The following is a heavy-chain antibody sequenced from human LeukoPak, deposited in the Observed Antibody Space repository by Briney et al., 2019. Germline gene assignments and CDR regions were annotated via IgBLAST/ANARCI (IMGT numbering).Heavy chain of an antibody. J-gene: IGHJ4*02. CDR3: AKDMEGLTIQLGTSFDY. CDR2: ISSSSSYI. Sequence: PGGSLRLSCAASGFTFSSYSMNWVRQAPGKGLEWVSSISSSSSYIYYADSVKGRFTISRDNAKNSLYLQMNSLRAEDTALYYCAKDMEGLTIQLGTSFDYWGQGTLVTVSS. D-gene: IGHD3-3*01. V-gene: IGHV3-21*04. CDR1: GFTFSSYS.